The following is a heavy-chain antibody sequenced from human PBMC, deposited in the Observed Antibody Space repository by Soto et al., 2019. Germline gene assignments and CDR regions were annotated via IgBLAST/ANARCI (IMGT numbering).Heavy chain of an antibody. V-gene: IGHV3-7*01. D-gene: IGHD1-1*01. CDR2: IKKDGSEK. CDR1: GFTFSSYW. J-gene: IGHJ4*02. CDR3: AREIVTTGEYYFDS. Sequence: GGSLRLSCAGSGFTFSSYWMSWVRQAPGKGLEWVANIKKDGSEKYYVDSVKGRFTISRDTAKNSLYLQMNSLRAEDTAVYYCAREIVTTGEYYFDSWGLGTLVTVSS.